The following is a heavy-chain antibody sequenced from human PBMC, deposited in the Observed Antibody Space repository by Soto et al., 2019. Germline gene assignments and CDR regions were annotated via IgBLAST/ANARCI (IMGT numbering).Heavy chain of an antibody. D-gene: IGHD6-13*01. J-gene: IGHJ6*02. CDR3: ARELPGIAAAGTGYYYYYGMDV. Sequence: ASVKVSCKASGYTFTGYYMHWVRRAPGQGLEWMGWINPNSGGTNYAQKFQGWVTMTRDTSISTAYMELSRLRPDDTAVYYCARELPGIAAAGTGYYYYYGMDVWGQGTTVTVSS. CDR1: GYTFTGYY. CDR2: INPNSGGT. V-gene: IGHV1-2*04.